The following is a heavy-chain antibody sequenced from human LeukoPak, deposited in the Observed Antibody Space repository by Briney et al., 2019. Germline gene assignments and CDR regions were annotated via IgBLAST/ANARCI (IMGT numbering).Heavy chain of an antibody. Sequence: ASVKVSCKASGYTFTSYGISWVRQAPGQGLEWMGWISAYNGNTNYAQKLQGRVTMTTDTSTSTAYMELSSLRSEDTAVYYCARVGDSGYDPPGRDNWFDPWGQGTLVTVSS. CDR2: ISAYNGNT. D-gene: IGHD5-12*01. J-gene: IGHJ5*02. CDR1: GYTFTSYG. V-gene: IGHV1-18*01. CDR3: ARVGDSGYDPPGRDNWFDP.